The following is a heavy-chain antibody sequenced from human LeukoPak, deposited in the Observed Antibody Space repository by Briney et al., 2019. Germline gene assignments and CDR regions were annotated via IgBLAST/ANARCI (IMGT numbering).Heavy chain of an antibody. CDR1: GFTFSSYE. V-gene: IGHV3-48*03. CDR3: ARDPGDWNYEGGDWFDP. Sequence: GGSLRLSCAASGFTFSSYEMNWVRQAPGKGLEWVSYISSSGSTIFYADSVKGRFTISRDNAKDLLYLQMNSLRAEDTAVYYCARDPGDWNYEGGDWFDPWGQGTPVTVSS. D-gene: IGHD1-7*01. CDR2: ISSSGSTI. J-gene: IGHJ5*02.